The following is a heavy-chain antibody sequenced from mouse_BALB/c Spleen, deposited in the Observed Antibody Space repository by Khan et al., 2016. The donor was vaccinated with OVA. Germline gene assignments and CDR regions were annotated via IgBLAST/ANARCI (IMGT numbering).Heavy chain of an antibody. J-gene: IGHJ3*01. D-gene: IGHD1-1*01. CDR3: TRLAYYYDSEGFAY. CDR2: VSTGGGYT. V-gene: IGHV5-6*01. Sequence: EVELVESGGDLVKPGGSLKLSCAASGFTFSTYGMSWVRQAPDKGLEWVATVSTGGGYTYYQDSVKGRFTISRDTATNTLYLQMSSLRSEDTAMFYCTRLAYYYDSEGFAYWGQGTLVTVSA. CDR1: GFTFSTYG.